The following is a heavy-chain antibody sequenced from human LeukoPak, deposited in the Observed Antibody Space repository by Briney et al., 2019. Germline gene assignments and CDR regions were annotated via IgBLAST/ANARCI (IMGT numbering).Heavy chain of an antibody. J-gene: IGHJ4*02. V-gene: IGHV3-23*01. CDR1: GFTFKNFA. D-gene: IGHD3-22*01. CDR3: AKYYYGSSTYSFDH. Sequence: GGSLRLPCAASGFTFKNFAMSWVRQAPGKGLEWVSSISGSPDGDTFYADSVKGRFTISRDNSKNTLSLQMNSLRAEDTAVYYCAKYYYGSSTYSFDHWGQGALVIVSS. CDR2: ISGSPDGDT.